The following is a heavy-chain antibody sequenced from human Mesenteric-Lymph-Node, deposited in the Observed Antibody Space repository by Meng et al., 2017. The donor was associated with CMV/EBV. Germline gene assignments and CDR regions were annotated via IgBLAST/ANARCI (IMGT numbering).Heavy chain of an antibody. J-gene: IGHJ4*02. Sequence: CAASGFTVISNSMSWVRQAPGKGLEWVSVIYSGGSTYYADSVKGRFTISRDNSKNTLYLQMNSLRAEDTAVYYCARDATWIQLSTGFDWGQGTLVTVSS. CDR2: IYSGGST. CDR3: ARDATWIQLSTGFD. CDR1: GFTVISNS. V-gene: IGHV3-66*01. D-gene: IGHD5-18*01.